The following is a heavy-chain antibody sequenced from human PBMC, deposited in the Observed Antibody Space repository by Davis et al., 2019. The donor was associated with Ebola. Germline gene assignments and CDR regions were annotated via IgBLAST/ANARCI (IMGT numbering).Heavy chain of an antibody. V-gene: IGHV3-30-3*01. J-gene: IGHJ6*02. Sequence: GESLKISCAASGFTFSSYAMHWVRQAPGKGLEWVAVISYDGSNKYYADSVKGRFPISRDNAKNSLFLQMNSLRDEETAVYYCARDRLIRFLQWPLGMDVWGQGTTVTVSS. CDR3: ARDRLIRFLQWPLGMDV. CDR2: ISYDGSNK. CDR1: GFTFSSYA. D-gene: IGHD3-3*01.